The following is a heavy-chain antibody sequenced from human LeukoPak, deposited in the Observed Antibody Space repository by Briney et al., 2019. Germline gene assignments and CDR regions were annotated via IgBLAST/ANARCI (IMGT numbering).Heavy chain of an antibody. CDR1: GFTFSSYG. CDR3: VRDLGSYWPLDF. CDR2: ISSRGTII. V-gene: IGHV3-48*04. J-gene: IGHJ4*02. D-gene: IGHD3-10*01. Sequence: GGSLRLSCAASGFTFSSYGMNWVRQAPGKGLEWISYISSRGTIIYYADPVKGRFTISRDNAKNSLYLQMNSLRVEDTAVYYCVRDLGSYWPLDFWGQGTLVTVSS.